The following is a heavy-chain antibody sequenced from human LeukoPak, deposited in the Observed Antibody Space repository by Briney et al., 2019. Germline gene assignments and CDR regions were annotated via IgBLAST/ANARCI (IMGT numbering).Heavy chain of an antibody. J-gene: IGHJ4*02. V-gene: IGHV3-11*04. Sequence: GGSLRLSCAASGFTFSDYFMTWIRQAPGKGLEWVSYVSGSGSNKYYADSVKGRFTISRDNAKNSLYLQMNSLRVEDTAVYYCATSQSSVAGIVGDWGQGTLVTVSS. CDR3: ATSQSSVAGIVGD. CDR1: GFTFSDYF. D-gene: IGHD6-19*01. CDR2: VSGSGSNK.